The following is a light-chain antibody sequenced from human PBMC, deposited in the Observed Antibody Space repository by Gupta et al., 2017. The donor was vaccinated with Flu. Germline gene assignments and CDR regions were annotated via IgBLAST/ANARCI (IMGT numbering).Light chain of an antibody. CDR1: QDITNY. J-gene: IGKJ3*01. Sequence: DIQMTQSPSSLSASVGDRVTITCQASQDITNYLNWYQQKPGKAPKLLIYDASNLETGVPSRFSGSGSGTHFTFTISSLRPEDVATYYCQQYDNVPPTFGPGTKVDIK. V-gene: IGKV1-33*01. CDR3: QQYDNVPPT. CDR2: DAS.